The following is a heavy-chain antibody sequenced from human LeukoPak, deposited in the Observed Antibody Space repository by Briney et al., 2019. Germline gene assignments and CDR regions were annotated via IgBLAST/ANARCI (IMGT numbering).Heavy chain of an antibody. J-gene: IGHJ3*02. CDR3: ARDLGGYCSSTSCYPFLDACDI. D-gene: IGHD2-2*01. Sequence: EASVKVSCKASGYTFTSYYMHWVRQAPGQGIEWMGINHPIGGSTSYAQKFQGRATMTRDTSTSTVYMELSSLRSEDTAVYYCARDLGGYCSSTSCYPFLDACDIWGQGTMVTVSS. CDR1: GYTFTSYY. CDR2: NHPIGGST. V-gene: IGHV1-46*01.